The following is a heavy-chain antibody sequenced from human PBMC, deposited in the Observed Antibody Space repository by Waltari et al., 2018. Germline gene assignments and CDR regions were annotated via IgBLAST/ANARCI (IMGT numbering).Heavy chain of an antibody. CDR2: ITHRGST. CDR1: GGSFRGYY. V-gene: IGHV4-34*01. D-gene: IGHD2-21*02. J-gene: IGHJ3*02. Sequence: QVQLQQWGAGLLKPSETLSLTCAVYGGSFRGYYWSWIRQPPGKGLEWIGEITHRGSTNSNPSLKSRVTISVDTSKNQFSLKLSSVTAADTAVYYCARREYCGGDCYSRSSAFDIWGQGTMVTVSS. CDR3: ARREYCGGDCYSRSSAFDI.